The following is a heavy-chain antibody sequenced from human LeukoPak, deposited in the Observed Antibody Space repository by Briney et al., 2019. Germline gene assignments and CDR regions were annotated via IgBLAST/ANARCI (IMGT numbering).Heavy chain of an antibody. CDR3: AKDKGHTVATIMGVGDY. Sequence: GGSLRLSCAASGFTFSSYGMHWVRQAPGKGLEWVAFIRYDGSNKYYADSVKGRSTISRDNSKNTLYLQMNSLRAEDTAVYYCAKDKGHTVATIMGVGDYWGQGTLVTVSS. D-gene: IGHD5-12*01. CDR1: GFTFSSYG. V-gene: IGHV3-30*02. J-gene: IGHJ4*02. CDR2: IRYDGSNK.